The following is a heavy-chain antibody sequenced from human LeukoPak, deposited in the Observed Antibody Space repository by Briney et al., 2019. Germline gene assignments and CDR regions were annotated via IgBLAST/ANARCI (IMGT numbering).Heavy chain of an antibody. CDR2: IWYDGSNK. J-gene: IGHJ4*02. CDR1: GFTFSSYG. Sequence: PGGSLRLSCAASGFTFSSYGMHWVRQAPGKGLEWVAVIWYDGSNKYYADSVKGRFTISRDNSKKMVYVQMNSLRAEDTAVYYCAKEGEAGYSGGFDHWGQGTLVTVSS. V-gene: IGHV3-30*02. D-gene: IGHD3-9*01. CDR3: AKEGEAGYSGGFDH.